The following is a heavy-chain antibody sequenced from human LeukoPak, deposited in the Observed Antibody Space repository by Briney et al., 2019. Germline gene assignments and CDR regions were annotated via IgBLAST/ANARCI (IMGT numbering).Heavy chain of an antibody. Sequence: GGSLRLSCAASGFTFDDYGMSWVRQAPGKGLEWVSGINWNGGSTGYADSVKGRFTISRDNAKNSLYLQMNSLRAEDTAWYHCARTSSWYYYYYGMDVWGQGTTVTVSS. V-gene: IGHV3-20*01. CDR2: INWNGGST. D-gene: IGHD6-13*01. CDR3: ARTSSWYYYYYGMDV. J-gene: IGHJ6*02. CDR1: GFTFDDYG.